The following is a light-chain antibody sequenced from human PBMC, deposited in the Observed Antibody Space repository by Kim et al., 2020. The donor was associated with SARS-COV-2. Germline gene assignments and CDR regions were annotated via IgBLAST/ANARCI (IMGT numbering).Light chain of an antibody. CDR3: QQYYIWYT. Sequence: LSVSPGERATLSCRASQSVNNNLAWYQQKPGQAPRLLIHGAFTRATGIPARFSGSGSGTEFTLTISSLQSEDFAVYYCQQYYIWYTFGQGTKLGI. CDR2: GAF. V-gene: IGKV3-15*01. J-gene: IGKJ2*01. CDR1: QSVNNN.